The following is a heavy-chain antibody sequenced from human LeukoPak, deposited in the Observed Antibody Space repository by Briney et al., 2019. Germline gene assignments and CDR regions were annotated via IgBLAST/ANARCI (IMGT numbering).Heavy chain of an antibody. J-gene: IGHJ4*02. Sequence: GSLRRSCTASAFTCCDYAMSWARQAPGKELKWVGFIRSKAFGEKTEYAESVKGRFTISRDDSKSIDYLQMNSLKTEDTAVYYCTRPKYSGSYGIDYWGQGTMVTVSS. CDR1: AFTCCDYA. D-gene: IGHD1-26*01. CDR3: TRPKYSGSYGIDY. CDR2: IRSKAFGEKT. V-gene: IGHV3-49*04.